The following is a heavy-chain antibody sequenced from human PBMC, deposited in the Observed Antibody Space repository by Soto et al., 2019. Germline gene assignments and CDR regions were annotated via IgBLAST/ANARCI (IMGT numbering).Heavy chain of an antibody. CDR2: ISGTGAST. CDR1: GFTFSSNA. J-gene: IGHJ4*02. Sequence: EVQLLESGGGLVQPGGSLRLSCAASGFTFSSNAMSWVRQAPGKGLEGVSGISGTGASTYYADSVKGRFTISRDNSKNTLYLQMNGLRVDDTATYYCAKQTSVWPREPFDYWGQGTLVTVSS. D-gene: IGHD6-19*01. CDR3: AKQTSVWPREPFDY. V-gene: IGHV3-23*01.